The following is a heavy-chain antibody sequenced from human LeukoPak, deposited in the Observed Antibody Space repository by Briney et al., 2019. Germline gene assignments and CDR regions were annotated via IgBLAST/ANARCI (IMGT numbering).Heavy chain of an antibody. J-gene: IGHJ4*02. CDR2: ISYDGSNK. CDR1: GFTFSSYA. D-gene: IGHD1-26*01. CDR3: ARAVGVGATNGYYFDY. Sequence: GRSLRLSCAASGFTFSSYAMHWVRQAPGKGLEWVAVISYDGSNKYYADSVKGRFTISRDNSKNTLYLQMNSLRAEDTAVYYCARAVGVGATNGYYFDYWGQGTLVTVSS. V-gene: IGHV3-30-3*01.